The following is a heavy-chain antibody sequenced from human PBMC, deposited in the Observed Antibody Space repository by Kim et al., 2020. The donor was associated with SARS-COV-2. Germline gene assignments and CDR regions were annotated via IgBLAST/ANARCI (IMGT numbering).Heavy chain of an antibody. Sequence: GGSLRLSCAASGFTFSSYEMNWVRQAPGKGLEWVSYISSSGSTIYYADSVKGRFTISRDNAKNSLYLQMNSLRAEDTAVYYCARDIVSDSSSWYYYYYYYGMDVWGQGTTVTVSS. CDR1: GFTFSSYE. V-gene: IGHV3-48*03. CDR2: ISSSGSTI. CDR3: ARDIVSDSSSWYYYYYYYGMDV. J-gene: IGHJ6*02. D-gene: IGHD6-13*01.